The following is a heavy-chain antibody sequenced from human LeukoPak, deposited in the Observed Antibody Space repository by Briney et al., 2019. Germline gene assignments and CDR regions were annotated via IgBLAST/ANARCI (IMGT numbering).Heavy chain of an antibody. D-gene: IGHD4-17*01. J-gene: IGHJ6*02. CDR1: GFTFSSYD. V-gene: IGHV3-13*01. Sequence: GGSLRLSCAASGFTFSSYDMHWVRQATGKGLEWVSAIGTAGDTYYPGSVKGRFTISRENAKNSLYLQMNSLRAGDTAVYYCARGLPPGLRRTSRGNLYYGMDVWGQGTTVTVSS. CDR2: IGTAGDT. CDR3: ARGLPPGLRRTSRGNLYYGMDV.